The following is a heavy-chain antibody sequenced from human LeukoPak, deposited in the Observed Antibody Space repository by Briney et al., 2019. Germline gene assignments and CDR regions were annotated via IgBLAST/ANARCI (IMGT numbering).Heavy chain of an antibody. CDR1: GGSFSGYY. CDR2: INHSGST. D-gene: IGHD6-6*01. V-gene: IGHV4-34*01. J-gene: IGHJ4*02. CDR3: ARPSASAEEYSSSSFDY. Sequence: PSETLSLTCAVYGGSFSGYYWSWIRQPPGKGLEWIGEINHSGSTNYNPSLKSRVTISVDTSKNQFSLKLSSVTAADTAVYYCARPSASAEEYSSSSFDYWGQGTLVTVSS.